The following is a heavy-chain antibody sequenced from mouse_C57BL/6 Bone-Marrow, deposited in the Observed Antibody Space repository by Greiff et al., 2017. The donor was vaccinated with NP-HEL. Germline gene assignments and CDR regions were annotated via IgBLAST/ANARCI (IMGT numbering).Heavy chain of an antibody. CDR1: GFSFNTYA. Sequence: EVKLVESGGGLVQPKGSLKLSCAASGFSFNTYAMNWVRQAPGKGLEWVARIRSKSNNYATYYADSVKDRFTISRDDSESMLYLQMNNLKTEDTAMYYCVRDYGSSLAWFAYWGQGTLVTVSA. J-gene: IGHJ3*01. V-gene: IGHV10-1*01. D-gene: IGHD1-1*01. CDR3: VRDYGSSLAWFAY. CDR2: IRSKSNNYAT.